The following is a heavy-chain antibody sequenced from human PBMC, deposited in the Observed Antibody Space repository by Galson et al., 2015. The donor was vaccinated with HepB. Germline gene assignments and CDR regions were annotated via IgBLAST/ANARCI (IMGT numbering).Heavy chain of an antibody. CDR1: GFTFSDYY. Sequence: SLRLSCAASGFTFSDYYMSWFRQAPGKGLEWMSYISSSGSATYYADSLKGRFTISRDNANKSLYLQMDSLRAEDTAVYYCARGSGYDSYNWFDLWGQGTLVTVST. J-gene: IGHJ5*02. CDR2: ISSSGSAT. CDR3: ARGSGYDSYNWFDL. D-gene: IGHD3-22*01. V-gene: IGHV3-11*01.